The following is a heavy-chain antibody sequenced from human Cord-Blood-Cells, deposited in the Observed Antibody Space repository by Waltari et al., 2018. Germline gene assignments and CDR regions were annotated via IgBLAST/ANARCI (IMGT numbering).Heavy chain of an antibody. V-gene: IGHV5-51*03. Sequence: EVQLVQSGAEVKKPGESLKLSCKGSGYSFTSYWIGWVRQMHGKGLEWLGIIYPGDSDTRYSPSFQGQVTISADKSNSTAYLQWSSLKASDTAMYYCARPAQTNPDAFDIWGQGTMVTVSS. J-gene: IGHJ3*02. D-gene: IGHD1-7*01. CDR2: IYPGDSDT. CDR3: ARPAQTNPDAFDI. CDR1: GYSFTSYW.